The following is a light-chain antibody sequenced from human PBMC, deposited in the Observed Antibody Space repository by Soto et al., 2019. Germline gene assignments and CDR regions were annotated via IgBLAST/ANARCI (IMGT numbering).Light chain of an antibody. J-gene: IGLJ2*01. CDR2: EVS. CDR3: ASYGGNNNLL. V-gene: IGLV2-8*01. CDR1: RSDVGGYNY. Sequence: QSALTQPPSASGSPGQSVTISCTGTRSDVGGYNYVSWYQQHPGKAPKLMVFEVSRRPPGVPDRFSGSKFGNTASLTVSGLQAEDEADYYCASYGGNNNLLFGGGTKLTVL.